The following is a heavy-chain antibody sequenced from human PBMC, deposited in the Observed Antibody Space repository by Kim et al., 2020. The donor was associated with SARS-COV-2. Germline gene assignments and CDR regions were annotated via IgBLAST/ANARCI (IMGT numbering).Heavy chain of an antibody. J-gene: IGHJ5*02. V-gene: IGHV3-23*01. D-gene: IGHD3-10*01. Sequence: GGSLRLSCAASGFTFSSYAMSWVRQAPGKGLEWVSAISGSGGSTYYADSVKGRFTISRDNSKNTLYLQMNSLRAEDTAVYYCAKDFRDKSITMVRGVKFDWFDPWGQGTLVTVSS. CDR1: GFTFSSYA. CDR2: ISGSGGST. CDR3: AKDFRDKSITMVRGVKFDWFDP.